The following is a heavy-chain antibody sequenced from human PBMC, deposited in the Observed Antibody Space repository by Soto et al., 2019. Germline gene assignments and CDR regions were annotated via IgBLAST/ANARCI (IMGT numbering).Heavy chain of an antibody. V-gene: IGHV3-7*01. D-gene: IGHD6-25*01. CDR2: IKQEGSEK. CDR3: AREAASGGWYDS. CDR1: GLTFGSYW. J-gene: IGHJ5*01. Sequence: EVQVLESGGGLVQPGGSLRLSCAASGLTFGSYWMSWVRQAPGKGLEWVANIKQEGSEKYYLDSVKGRFTISRDNAKKSLFLQMNSLRAEDTAIYYCAREAASGGWYDSWGQGSLVTVSS.